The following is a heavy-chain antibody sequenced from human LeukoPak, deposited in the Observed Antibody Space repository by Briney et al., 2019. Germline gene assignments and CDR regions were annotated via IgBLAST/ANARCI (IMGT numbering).Heavy chain of an antibody. Sequence: GGSLRLSCAAYGFTVSSNYMSWVRQAPGKGLEWVSVIYSGGSTYYADSVKGRFTISRDNSKNTLYLQMNSLRAEDTAVYYCARSIAAAATDYWGQGTLVTVSS. D-gene: IGHD6-13*01. J-gene: IGHJ4*02. CDR3: ARSIAAAATDY. V-gene: IGHV3-53*01. CDR2: IYSGGST. CDR1: GFTVSSNY.